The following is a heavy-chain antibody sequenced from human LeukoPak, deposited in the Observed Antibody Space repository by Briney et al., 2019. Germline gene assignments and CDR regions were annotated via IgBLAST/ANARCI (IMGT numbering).Heavy chain of an antibody. J-gene: IGHJ5*02. V-gene: IGHV4-59*01. CDR1: GASISTYY. D-gene: IGHD4/OR15-4a*01. CDR3: ARDNPANYFDP. CDR2: IYYNGGT. Sequence: SETLSLTCSVSGASISTYYWSWIRQSPAKGLEWIGYIYYNGGTNYNPSLKSRVAISIDASKNQFSLRLTSVTAADTAVYYCARDNPANYFDPWGQATLVTVSS.